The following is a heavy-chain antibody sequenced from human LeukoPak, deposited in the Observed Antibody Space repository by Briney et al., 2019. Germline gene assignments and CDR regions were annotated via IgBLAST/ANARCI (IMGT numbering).Heavy chain of an antibody. J-gene: IGHJ4*02. Sequence: GGSLRLSCAVSGFTFSSYWMHWVRQAPGKGLEWVAVISYDGSNKYYADSVKGRFTISRDNSKNTLYLQMNSLRAEDTAVYYCARERANYFDYWGRGTLVTVSS. CDR1: GFTFSSYW. V-gene: IGHV3-30-3*01. CDR2: ISYDGSNK. D-gene: IGHD5-12*01. CDR3: ARERANYFDY.